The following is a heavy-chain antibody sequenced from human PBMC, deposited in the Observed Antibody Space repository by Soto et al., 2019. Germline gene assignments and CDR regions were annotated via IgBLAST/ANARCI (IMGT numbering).Heavy chain of an antibody. V-gene: IGHV5-51*01. Sequence: GESLKISFKTSAYGLPTSWIGWVRQMPGKGLEWMGIIYPRDSDTRYNPSFQGQVAISVDRSIRTGYLQGSSLKASDTVMYYCARHAVDTAIPWGQGTLVTVSS. CDR3: ARHAVDTAIP. J-gene: IGHJ5*02. D-gene: IGHD5-18*01. CDR2: IYPRDSDT. CDR1: AYGLPTSW.